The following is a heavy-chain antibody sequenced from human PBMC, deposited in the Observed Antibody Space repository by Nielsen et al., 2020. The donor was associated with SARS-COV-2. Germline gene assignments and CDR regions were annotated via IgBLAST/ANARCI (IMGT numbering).Heavy chain of an antibody. CDR3: ARRYYYYGMDV. CDR2: IYYSGSS. Sequence: SETLSLTCTVSGGSISSGGYYWSWIRQHPGKGLEWIGYIYYSGSSYYNPSLKSRVTISVDTSKNQFSLKLSSVTAADTAVYYCARRYYYYGMDVWGQGTTVPSP. CDR1: GGSISSGGYY. J-gene: IGHJ6*02. V-gene: IGHV4-31*03.